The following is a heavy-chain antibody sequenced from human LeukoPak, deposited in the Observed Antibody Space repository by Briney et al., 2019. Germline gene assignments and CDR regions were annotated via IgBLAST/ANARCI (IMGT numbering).Heavy chain of an antibody. CDR3: AKGSSGRAEYFQH. J-gene: IGHJ1*01. D-gene: IGHD6-19*01. V-gene: IGHV3-43*01. Sequence: GGSLRLSCAASGFTFDDYTMHWVRQAPGKGLEWVSLISWDGGSTYYADSVKGRFTISRDNSKNSLYLQMNSLRTEDTALYYCAKGSSGRAEYFQHWGQVTLVTVSS. CDR2: ISWDGGST. CDR1: GFTFDDYT.